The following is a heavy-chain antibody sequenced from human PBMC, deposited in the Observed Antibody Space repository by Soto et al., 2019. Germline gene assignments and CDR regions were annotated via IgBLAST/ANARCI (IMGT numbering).Heavy chain of an antibody. V-gene: IGHV3-74*01. Sequence: QPGGSLRLSCAASGFTFSSYWMHWVRQAPGKGLVWVSRINSDGSSTSYADSVRGRFTISRDNAKNTLYLQMNSLRAEDTAVYYCSRIMYQYDSSASDNWGQGTPVTVSS. J-gene: IGHJ4*02. D-gene: IGHD3-22*01. CDR1: GFTFSSYW. CDR2: INSDGSST. CDR3: SRIMYQYDSSASDN.